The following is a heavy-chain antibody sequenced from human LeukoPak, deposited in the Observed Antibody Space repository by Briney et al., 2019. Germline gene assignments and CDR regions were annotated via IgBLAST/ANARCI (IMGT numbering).Heavy chain of an antibody. CDR1: GGSISSSSYY. D-gene: IGHD2/OR15-2a*01. Sequence: SESLSLTCTVSGGSISSSSYYWGWIRQPPGKGLEWIGSIYYSGSTYYNPSLKSRVTISVDTSKNQFSLKLSSVTAADTAVYYCARVLDLYLSAFDIWGQGTMVTVSS. V-gene: IGHV4-39*07. CDR3: ARVLDLYLSAFDI. CDR2: IYYSGST. J-gene: IGHJ3*02.